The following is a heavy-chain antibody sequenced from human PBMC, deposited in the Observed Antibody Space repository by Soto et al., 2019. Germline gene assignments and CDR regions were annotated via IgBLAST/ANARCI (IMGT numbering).Heavy chain of an antibody. J-gene: IGHJ6*02. Sequence: QVRLEQSGAELKKPGSSVKVSCKVSGGSFSSSTISWVRQAPGQGLEWMGRIIPILDTTDLAQEFQGRVTMTTDTSTSTAYMDLGSLTSDDAAVYYCAMVDNYVTPTPQDVWGQGTTVTVSS. D-gene: IGHD3-16*01. V-gene: IGHV1-69*08. CDR3: AMVDNYVTPTPQDV. CDR2: IIPILDTT. CDR1: GGSFSSST.